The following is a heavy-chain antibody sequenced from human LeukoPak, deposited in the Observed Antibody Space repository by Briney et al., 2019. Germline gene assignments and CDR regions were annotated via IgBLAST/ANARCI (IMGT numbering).Heavy chain of an antibody. Sequence: SETLSLTCTVSGGSISSGAYYWSWIRQPAGKGLESIGRFYTTGSTNYNPSLKSRVTISVDTARNQFSLKLSSVTAADTAVYYCARDGVVQKGNWFDPWGQGTLVTVSS. CDR2: FYTTGST. V-gene: IGHV4-61*02. D-gene: IGHD3-3*01. J-gene: IGHJ5*02. CDR1: GGSISSGAYY. CDR3: ARDGVVQKGNWFDP.